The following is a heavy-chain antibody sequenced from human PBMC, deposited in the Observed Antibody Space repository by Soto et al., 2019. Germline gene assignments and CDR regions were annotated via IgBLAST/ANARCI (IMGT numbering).Heavy chain of an antibody. J-gene: IGHJ6*02. CDR1: GGTFSSYA. D-gene: IGHD1-26*01. CDR2: IIAMFGTA. V-gene: IGHV1-69*01. Sequence: QVQLVQSGAEVKQPGSSVKVSCGASGGTFSSYALSWVRQSPGQGLDCMGGIIAMFGTAKYAQKFHGRVTITADASKSTVYMELSSLRSDDTAVYYCAKTRISFRADFSRDLLAYFCYGLDVWGQGTTVIVAS. CDR3: AKTRISFRADFSRDLLAYFCYGLDV.